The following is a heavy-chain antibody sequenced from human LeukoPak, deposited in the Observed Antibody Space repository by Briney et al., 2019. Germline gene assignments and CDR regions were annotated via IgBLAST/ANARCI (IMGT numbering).Heavy chain of an antibody. CDR3: VRDGEYSTGWYQY. CDR1: GFTFSSYS. CDR2: ISSTSTYI. D-gene: IGHD6-19*01. J-gene: IGHJ4*02. V-gene: IGHV3-21*01. Sequence: GGSLRLSCAASGFTFSSYSMNWVRQPPGKGLEWVSSISSTSTYISYAHSVKGRFTISRDNAKNSLYLQMNSRRAEDTAVYYCVRDGEYSTGWYQYWGQGTLVTVSS.